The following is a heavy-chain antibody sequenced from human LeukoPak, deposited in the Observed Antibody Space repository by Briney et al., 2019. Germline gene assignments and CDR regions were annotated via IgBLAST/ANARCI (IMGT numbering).Heavy chain of an antibody. CDR2: ISWNSGSI. Sequence: GGSLTLPCAVSGFPLYEYAMLWARHPPGGALEGVSGISWNSGSIGYADSVKGGFTIYRDNTKNSLHLQMNSLRAEDTALYYCAKGPNSGWYEWDWFDPWGQGTLVTVSS. CDR3: AKGPNSGWYEWDWFDP. J-gene: IGHJ5*02. D-gene: IGHD6-19*01. CDR1: GFPLYEYA. V-gene: IGHV3-9*01.